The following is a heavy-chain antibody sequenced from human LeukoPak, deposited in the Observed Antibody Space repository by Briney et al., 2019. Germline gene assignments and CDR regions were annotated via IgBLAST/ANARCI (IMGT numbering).Heavy chain of an antibody. CDR1: GYRFTTYW. CDR3: ARHSSGYLSDTFDI. Sequence: GESLKISCEGSGYRFTTYWIGWVGQLPGKGLEWLGIIFPGDSDTRYSPAIQGQVTFSADKSNNAAYLQWSSLKASDTAMYYCARHSSGYLSDTFDIWGRGTMVTVSS. CDR2: IFPGDSDT. V-gene: IGHV5-51*01. D-gene: IGHD3-22*01. J-gene: IGHJ3*02.